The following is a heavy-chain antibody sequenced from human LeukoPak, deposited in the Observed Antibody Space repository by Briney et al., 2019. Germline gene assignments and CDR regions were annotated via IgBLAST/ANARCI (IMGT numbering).Heavy chain of an antibody. CDR2: ISSSGSTI. CDR1: GFTFSDYY. Sequence: SGGSLRLSCAASGFTFSDYYMSWIRQAPGKGLEWVSYISSSGSTIYYADSVKGRFTISRDNAKNSLYQQMNSLRAADTAVYYCGRVGVATNDNWGQGTLVTVSS. CDR3: GRVGVATNDN. J-gene: IGHJ4*02. D-gene: IGHD5-12*01. V-gene: IGHV3-11*04.